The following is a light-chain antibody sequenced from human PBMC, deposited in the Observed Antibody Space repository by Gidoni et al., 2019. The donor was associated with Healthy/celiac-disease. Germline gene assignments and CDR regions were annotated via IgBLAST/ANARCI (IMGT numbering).Light chain of an antibody. Sequence: PPPPSATPGQRVTISCSGSSSNIGSNYVYWYQQLPGTAPKLLIYRNNQRPSGVPDRFSGSKSGTSASLAISGLRSEDEADYYCAAWDDSLSGVFGGGTKLTVL. CDR1: SSNIGSNY. CDR3: AAWDDSLSGV. J-gene: IGLJ2*01. V-gene: IGLV1-47*01. CDR2: RNN.